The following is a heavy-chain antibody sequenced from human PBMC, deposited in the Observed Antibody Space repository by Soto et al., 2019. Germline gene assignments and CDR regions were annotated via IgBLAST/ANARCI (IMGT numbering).Heavy chain of an antibody. CDR1: CGSISSGGYC. V-gene: IGHV4-30-2*01. CDR2: IYHSGST. Sequence: QLQLQESGSGLVKPSQTLSLTCAVSCGSISSGGYCWSWIRQPPGQGLEWIGYIYHSGSTYYNQSLKIRVTISVNRSKNQFSLKLSSVTAADTAFYYCARVPSPWGQGTLVTVSS. J-gene: IGHJ5*02. CDR3: ARVPSP.